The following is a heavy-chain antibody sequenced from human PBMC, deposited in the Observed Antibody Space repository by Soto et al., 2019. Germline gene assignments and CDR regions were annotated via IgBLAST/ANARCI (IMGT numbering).Heavy chain of an antibody. CDR3: ARGGYGDY. CDR1: GYTFTSYG. D-gene: IGHD3-10*01. Sequence: QVHLVQCGAEVKKPGASVKVSCKASGYTFTSYGITWVRQAPGQGIEWMGWISAHNGNTDYAQKLQSRVIVSRHTPTSTAYIELRSLRSDDTAVYYCARGGYGDYWGQGALVTVSS. J-gene: IGHJ4*02. V-gene: IGHV1-18*01. CDR2: ISAHNGNT.